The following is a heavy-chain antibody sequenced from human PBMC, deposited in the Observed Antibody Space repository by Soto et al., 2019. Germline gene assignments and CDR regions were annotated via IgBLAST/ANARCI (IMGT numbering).Heavy chain of an antibody. Sequence: GESLKISCKGSGYSFTSYWISWVRKMPGKGLEWMGRIDPSDSYTNYSPSFQGHVTISADKSISTAYLQWGSLKASDTGMYYCARYPTLTDYFFRGMDVWGQGTTVTVSS. CDR2: IDPSDSYT. CDR3: ARYPTLTDYFFRGMDV. CDR1: GYSFTSYW. V-gene: IGHV5-10-1*01. D-gene: IGHD4-17*01. J-gene: IGHJ6*02.